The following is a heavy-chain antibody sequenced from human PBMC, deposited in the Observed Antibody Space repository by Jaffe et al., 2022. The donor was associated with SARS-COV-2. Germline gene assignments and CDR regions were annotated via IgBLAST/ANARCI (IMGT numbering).Heavy chain of an antibody. Sequence: QVQLQESGPGLVKPSETLSLTCTVSGGSISSYYWSWIRQPPGKGLEWIGYIYYSGSTNYNPSLKSRVTISVDTSKNQFSLKLSSVTAADTAVYYCARDSTLSVKQWLVGEGGYFDYWGQGTLVTVSS. J-gene: IGHJ4*02. CDR2: IYYSGST. CDR1: GGSISSYY. CDR3: ARDSTLSVKQWLVGEGGYFDY. D-gene: IGHD6-19*01. V-gene: IGHV4-59*01.